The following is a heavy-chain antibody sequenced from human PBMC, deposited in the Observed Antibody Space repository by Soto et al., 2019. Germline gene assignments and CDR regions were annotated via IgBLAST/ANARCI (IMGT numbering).Heavy chain of an antibody. D-gene: IGHD3-9*01. CDR2: IIPIFGTA. Sequence: QVQLVQSGAEVKKPGSSVKVSCKASGGTFSSYAIRWVRQAPGQGLEWMGGIIPIFGTANYAQKFQGRVTITADESTSTAYMELSSLRSEDTAVYYCARALNVLRYFDWLPSAGMDVWGQGTTVTVSS. V-gene: IGHV1-69*01. CDR1: GGTFSSYA. CDR3: ARALNVLRYFDWLPSAGMDV. J-gene: IGHJ6*02.